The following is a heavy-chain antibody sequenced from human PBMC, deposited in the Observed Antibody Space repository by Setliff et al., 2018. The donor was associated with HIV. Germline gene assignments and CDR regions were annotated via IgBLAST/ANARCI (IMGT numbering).Heavy chain of an antibody. CDR1: GDPISTYY. CDR2: VYISGST. D-gene: IGHD3-22*01. CDR3: ARGNYDTSDYYTNFYYYYMDV. J-gene: IGHJ6*03. V-gene: IGHV4-59*01. Sequence: PSETLSLTCTVSGDPISTYYWSWVRKPPGKGLEWIGYVYISGSTSYSPSLRGRVTMSVDPSKNQFSLKFNSVTAADTAIYYCARGNYDTSDYYTNFYYYYMDVWGKGTAVTVSS.